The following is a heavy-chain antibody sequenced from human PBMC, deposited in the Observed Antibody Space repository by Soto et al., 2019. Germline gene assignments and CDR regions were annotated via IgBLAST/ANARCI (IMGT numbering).Heavy chain of an antibody. J-gene: IGHJ4*02. CDR2: INSDGNIK. D-gene: IGHD2-21*02. CDR3: ARLPVTAVTSIDY. CDR1: GFTFSNYW. V-gene: IGHV3-74*01. Sequence: EVQLVESGGGLVQPGGSLRLSCAASGFTFSNYWMHWVRQAPGKGLVWDSRINSDGNIKDYADSVKGRFTISRDNARNRLYLQVNSLTDEDTAVYYCARLPVTAVTSIDYWGQGTLVSVSS.